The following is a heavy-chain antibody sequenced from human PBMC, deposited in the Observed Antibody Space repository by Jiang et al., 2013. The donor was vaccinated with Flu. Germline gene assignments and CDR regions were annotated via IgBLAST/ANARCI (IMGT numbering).Heavy chain of an antibody. J-gene: IGHJ3*02. CDR1: GGSISSSSYY. D-gene: IGHD6-19*01. Sequence: GPGLVKPSETLSLTCTVSGGSISSSSYYWGWIRQPPGKGLEWIGSIYYSGSTYYNPSLKSRVTISVDTSKNQFSLKLSSVTAADTAVYYCARRRLIAVAGGDAFDIWGQGTMVTVSS. CDR2: IYYSGST. CDR3: ARRRLIAVAGGDAFDI. V-gene: IGHV4-39*01.